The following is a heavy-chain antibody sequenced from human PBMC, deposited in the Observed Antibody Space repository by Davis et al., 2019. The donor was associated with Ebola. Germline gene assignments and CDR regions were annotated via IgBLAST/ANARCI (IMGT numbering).Heavy chain of an antibody. V-gene: IGHV3-73*01. Sequence: GESLKISCAASGFTFSGSAMHWVRQASGKGLEWVGRIRSKANSYATAYAASVKGRFTISRDDSKNTAYLQMNSLKTEDTAVYYCTSYGGNSPDYWGQGTLVTVSS. D-gene: IGHD4-23*01. J-gene: IGHJ4*02. CDR1: GFTFSGSA. CDR2: IRSKANSYAT. CDR3: TSYGGNSPDY.